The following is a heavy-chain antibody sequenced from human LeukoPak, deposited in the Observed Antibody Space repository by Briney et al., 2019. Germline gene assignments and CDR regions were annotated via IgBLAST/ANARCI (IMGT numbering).Heavy chain of an antibody. V-gene: IGHV3-7*04. D-gene: IGHD1-1*01. Sequence: PGGSLRLSCAVSGFTFSNFWMSWVRQAPGRGLEWVANIHPEGNEKYHVESVKGRSTISRDNTKNLLFLQMNALRVEDTAVYYCARGDDFSGDHWGPGTLVTVSS. CDR2: IHPEGNEK. J-gene: IGHJ4*02. CDR3: ARGDDFSGDH. CDR1: GFTFSNFW.